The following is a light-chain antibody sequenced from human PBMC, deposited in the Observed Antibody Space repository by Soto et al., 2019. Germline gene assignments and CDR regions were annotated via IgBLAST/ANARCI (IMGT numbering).Light chain of an antibody. CDR2: RND. V-gene: IGLV1-47*01. Sequence: QLVLTQPPSASGTPGQRVTISCSGNSSNIGNNYVYWYQQVPGTAPKLLIYRNDQRPSGVPDRFSGSKSGTSASLAIGGLRSEDEANYYCAAWDDSLSGLFGGGTKLTVL. CDR1: SSNIGNNY. CDR3: AAWDDSLSGL. J-gene: IGLJ2*01.